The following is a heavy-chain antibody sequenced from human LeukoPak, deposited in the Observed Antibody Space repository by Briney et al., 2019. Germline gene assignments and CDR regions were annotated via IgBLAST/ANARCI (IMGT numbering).Heavy chain of an antibody. Sequence: ASVKVSCKASGYTFTSYGISWVRQAPGQGLEWMGWISAYNGNTNYAQKFQGRVTITADESTSTAYMELSSLRSEDTAVYYCASFWGAQDYWGQGTLVTVSS. CDR1: GYTFTSYG. D-gene: IGHD3-16*01. J-gene: IGHJ4*02. CDR2: ISAYNGNT. V-gene: IGHV1-18*01. CDR3: ASFWGAQDY.